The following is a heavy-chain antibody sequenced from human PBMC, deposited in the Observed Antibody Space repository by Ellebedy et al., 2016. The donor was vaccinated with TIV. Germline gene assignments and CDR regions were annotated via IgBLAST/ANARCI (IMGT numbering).Heavy chain of an antibody. J-gene: IGHJ4*02. CDR3: ARDVTGVRGFGY. Sequence: GESLKISCAASGFTFSGYWMHWVRQLPGKGLAWVSRINSDASITDYADSVKGRFTISRDNAKNSLYLQMNNLRADDTAVYYCARDVTGVRGFGYWGQGTLVTVS. D-gene: IGHD3-10*01. CDR1: GFTFSGYW. V-gene: IGHV3-74*01. CDR2: INSDASIT.